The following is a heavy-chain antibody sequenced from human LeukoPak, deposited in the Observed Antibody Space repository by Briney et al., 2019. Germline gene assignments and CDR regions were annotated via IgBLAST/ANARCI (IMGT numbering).Heavy chain of an antibody. Sequence: SETLSLTCTVSGGSITSGFYYWSWIRQHPGKGLEWIGYIDYSGSTYYNPSLKSRVTISGDMSKNQFSLKLSSVTAADTAVYYCARKAGSGYDYWGQGTLVTVSS. CDR2: IDYSGST. D-gene: IGHD5-12*01. J-gene: IGHJ4*02. CDR1: GGSITSGFYY. V-gene: IGHV4-31*03. CDR3: ARKAGSGYDY.